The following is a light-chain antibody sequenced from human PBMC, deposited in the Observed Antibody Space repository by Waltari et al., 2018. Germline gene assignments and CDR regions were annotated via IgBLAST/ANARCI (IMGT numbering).Light chain of an antibody. Sequence: DIQMTQSPSSLSASVGDRVTITCQASQDITNYLNWYQQKPGKAPKLLIYDTSNLEKGVPSRFSGSGYGTDFTFTISSLQPEDIGTYYCQQYDNLPLTFGGGTKVEIK. CDR2: DTS. V-gene: IGKV1-33*01. CDR3: QQYDNLPLT. J-gene: IGKJ4*01. CDR1: QDITNY.